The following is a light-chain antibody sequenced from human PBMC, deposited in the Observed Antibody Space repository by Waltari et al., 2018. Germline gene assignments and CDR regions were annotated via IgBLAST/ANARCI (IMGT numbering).Light chain of an antibody. Sequence: EIVMPQSPATLSDSPRERATVSCRASQSVSSNLAWYQQKPGQAPRLLIYGASTRATGIPARFSGSGSGTEFTLTISSLQSEDFAVYYCQQYNLWPPYTFGQGTKLEIK. CDR3: QQYNLWPPYT. V-gene: IGKV3-15*01. CDR2: GAS. CDR1: QSVSSN. J-gene: IGKJ2*01.